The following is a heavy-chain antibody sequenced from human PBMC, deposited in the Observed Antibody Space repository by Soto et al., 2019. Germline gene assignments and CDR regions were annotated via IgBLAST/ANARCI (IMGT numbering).Heavy chain of an antibody. D-gene: IGHD1-26*01. CDR1: GGSISSYY. CDR3: ARYRARYSYNGCDP. CDR2: IYYSGTT. V-gene: IGHV4-59*01. Sequence: SQTLSLTCTVSGGSISSYYWSWIRQPPGKGLEWIGYIYYSGTTNYNPSLKSRVTISVDTSKNQFSLKLSSVTAADTAVYYCARYRARYSYNGCDPWGQGPLVTVS. J-gene: IGHJ5*02.